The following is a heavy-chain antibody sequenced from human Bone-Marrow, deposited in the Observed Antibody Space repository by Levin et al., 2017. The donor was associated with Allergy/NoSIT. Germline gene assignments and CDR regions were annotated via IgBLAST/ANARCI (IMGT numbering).Heavy chain of an antibody. V-gene: IGHV3-23*01. J-gene: IGHJ4*02. D-gene: IGHD3-16*01. Sequence: GGSLRLSCVASGFAFSSYGMSWVRQAPGKGLEWISLISGTSGTTNYADSVRGRFTISRDKSRNTVYLHLNSLRAEDTAVYYCAKTTRGNGDYYFDYWGQGTLVTVSS. CDR3: AKTTRGNGDYYFDY. CDR2: ISGTSGTT. CDR1: GFAFSSYG.